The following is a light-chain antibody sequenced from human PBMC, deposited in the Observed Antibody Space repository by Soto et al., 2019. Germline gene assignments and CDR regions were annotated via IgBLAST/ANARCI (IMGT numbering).Light chain of an antibody. CDR3: QQYGSSPA. CDR2: GAS. CDR1: QSVSSSY. Sequence: EIVLTQSPGTLSLSPGERATLSCRASQSVSSSYLAWYQQKPAQAPRLLIYGASSRATGIPDRFSGSGSGTDFTLTISRLEPEDFAGYYCQQYGSSPAFGGGTKVEIK. V-gene: IGKV3-20*01. J-gene: IGKJ4*01.